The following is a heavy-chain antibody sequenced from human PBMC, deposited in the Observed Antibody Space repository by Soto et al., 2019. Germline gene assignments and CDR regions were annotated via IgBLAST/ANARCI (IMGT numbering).Heavy chain of an antibody. V-gene: IGHV1-69*13. CDR2: IIPIFGTA. J-gene: IGHJ4*02. D-gene: IGHD3-22*01. Sequence: GASVKVSCKASGGTFSSYAISWVRQAPGQGLEWMGGIIPIFGTANYAQKFQGRVTITADESTSTAYMELSSLRSEDTAVYYCARDRPDSSGYYYDYWGQGXLVTVYS. CDR3: ARDRPDSSGYYYDY. CDR1: GGTFSSYA.